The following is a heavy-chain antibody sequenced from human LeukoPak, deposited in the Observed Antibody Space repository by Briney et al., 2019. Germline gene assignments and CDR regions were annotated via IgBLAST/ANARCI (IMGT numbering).Heavy chain of an antibody. D-gene: IGHD3-3*01. CDR1: GFTFSSYW. Sequence: GGSLRLSCAASGFTFSSYWMHWVRQAPGKGLVWVSRINSDGSSTSYADSVKGRFTISRDNAKNTLYLQMNSLRAEDTAVYYCVRAYFDFWSGHYNPQWFDPWGQGTLVTVSS. J-gene: IGHJ5*02. CDR2: INSDGSST. V-gene: IGHV3-74*01. CDR3: VRAYFDFWSGHYNPQWFDP.